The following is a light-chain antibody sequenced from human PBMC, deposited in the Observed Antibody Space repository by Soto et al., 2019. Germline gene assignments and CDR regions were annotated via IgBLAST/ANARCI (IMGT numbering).Light chain of an antibody. CDR1: QSVDSK. J-gene: IGKJ4*01. CDR2: DVS. Sequence: EIVMTQSPASLSVSPGERATLSCRASQSVDSKLAWYEQRPGQAPRLVIYDVSTRATGIPARFSGSGSGTEFTLTISSLHSEDFAVYYCQQYNNWPPLTFGGGTKVEIK. CDR3: QQYNNWPPLT. V-gene: IGKV3-15*01.